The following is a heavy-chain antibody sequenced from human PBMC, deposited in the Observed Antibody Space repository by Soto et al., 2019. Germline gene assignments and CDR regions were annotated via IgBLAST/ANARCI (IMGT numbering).Heavy chain of an antibody. Sequence: SATXSLTCSFSVYSIISGYYFGCLRQPPGKGLECIGSIYHGGSTYYNPSLNSRVTLSIYMTNNHVSLILNSVTAADTAVYYCARVGPWVTYYSDSTPYNFENWFDTWGQGTLVTVSS. V-gene: IGHV4-38-2*02. D-gene: IGHD3-22*01. CDR1: VYSIISGYY. CDR3: ARVGPWVTYYSDSTPYNFENWFDT. CDR2: IYHGGST. J-gene: IGHJ5*02.